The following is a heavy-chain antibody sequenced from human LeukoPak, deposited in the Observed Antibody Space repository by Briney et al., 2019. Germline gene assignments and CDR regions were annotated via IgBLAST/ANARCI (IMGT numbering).Heavy chain of an antibody. V-gene: IGHV3-23*01. CDR3: AKDARFGEFWFDP. CDR2: ISGSGART. CDR1: GFTFSSYG. J-gene: IGHJ5*02. D-gene: IGHD3-10*01. Sequence: GGSLRLSCAASGFTFSSYGMSWVRQAPGKGLEWVSAISGSGARTYYADSVKGRFTISRDNSKNTLYLQMNSLRAEDTALYYCAKDARFGEFWFDPWGQGTLVTVSS.